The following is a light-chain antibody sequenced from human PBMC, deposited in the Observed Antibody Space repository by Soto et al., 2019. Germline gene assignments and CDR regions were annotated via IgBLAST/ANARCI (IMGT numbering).Light chain of an antibody. Sequence: GDRVTITCRASQAISSALAWYQQKPGKPPKLLIYDASTLQSGVPSRFSGSGSGPDFTLTIHSLQPEDFATYYCQQFNNWPVTFGPGTKVDIK. CDR1: QAISSA. V-gene: IGKV1D-13*01. CDR2: DAS. CDR3: QQFNNWPVT. J-gene: IGKJ3*01.